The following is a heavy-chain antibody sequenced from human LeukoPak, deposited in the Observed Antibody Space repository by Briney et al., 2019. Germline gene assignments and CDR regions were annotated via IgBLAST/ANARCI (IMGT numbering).Heavy chain of an antibody. CDR2: IYYSGST. V-gene: IGHV4-39*01. J-gene: IGHJ2*01. Sequence: SETLSLTCTVSRGSISSSIYYWGWIRQPPGKGLEWIGSIYYSGSTYYNPSLKSRVTTSVDTSKNQFSLRVSSVTAADTAVYYCARQETAPNYWYFDLWGRGTLVTVSS. CDR3: ARQETAPNYWYFDL. D-gene: IGHD2-8*01. CDR1: RGSISSSIYY.